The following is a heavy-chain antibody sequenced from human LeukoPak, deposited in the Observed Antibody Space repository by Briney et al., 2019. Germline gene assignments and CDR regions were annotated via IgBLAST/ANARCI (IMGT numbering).Heavy chain of an antibody. CDR1: GFTFSTYW. Sequence: PGGSLRLSCAASGFTFSTYWMHWVRQAPGKGLSWVSRIDSDGSTTRYADSVKGRFTISRGNAKNTLYLQMNSLRAEDTAVYYCARERDSSGYPDYWGQGTLVTVSS. CDR3: ARERDSSGYPDY. J-gene: IGHJ4*02. CDR2: IDSDGSTT. D-gene: IGHD3-22*01. V-gene: IGHV3-74*01.